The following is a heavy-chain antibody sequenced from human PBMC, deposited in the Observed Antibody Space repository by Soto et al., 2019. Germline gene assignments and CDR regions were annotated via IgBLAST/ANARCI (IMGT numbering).Heavy chain of an antibody. V-gene: IGHV1-69*13. Sequence: SVNVSCKASGGTFSSYAISWVRQAPGQGLEWMGGIIPIFGTANYAQKFQGRVTITADESTSTAYMELSSLRSEDTAVYYCARGGEGYCSSTSCDAFDIWGQGTMVTVSS. CDR1: GGTFSSYA. J-gene: IGHJ3*02. CDR2: IIPIFGTA. D-gene: IGHD2-2*01. CDR3: ARGGEGYCSSTSCDAFDI.